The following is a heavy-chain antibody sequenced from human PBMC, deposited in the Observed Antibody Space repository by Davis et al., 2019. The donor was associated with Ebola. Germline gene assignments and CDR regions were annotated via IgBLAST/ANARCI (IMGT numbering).Heavy chain of an antibody. Sequence: MPSETLSLTCTVSGGSISSSSYYWGWIRQPPGKGLEWIGTVYYSGTTYYNPSLNSRVIISVDTSKNQFSLKLSSVTAADTAVYYCARGGATVTLDYWGQGTLVTVSS. CDR1: GGSISSSSYY. J-gene: IGHJ4*02. D-gene: IGHD4-17*01. CDR2: VYYSGTT. V-gene: IGHV4-39*01. CDR3: ARGGATVTLDY.